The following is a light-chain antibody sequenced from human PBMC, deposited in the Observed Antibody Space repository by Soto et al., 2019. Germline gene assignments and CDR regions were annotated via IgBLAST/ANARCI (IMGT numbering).Light chain of an antibody. Sequence: QSVLTQPPSASGTPGQRVTISCSGSTSNIGSKTVSWYQQLPGSAPKVLIYNNNERPSVVPDLFSCYKSGTSASLAISGLQAEDEAAYYCATWDDSLPAVFGGGTKLTVL. CDR1: TSNIGSKT. J-gene: IGLJ2*01. CDR2: NNN. V-gene: IGLV1-44*01. CDR3: ATWDDSLPAV.